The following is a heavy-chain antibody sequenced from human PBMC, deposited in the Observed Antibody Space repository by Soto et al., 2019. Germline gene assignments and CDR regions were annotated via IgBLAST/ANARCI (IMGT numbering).Heavy chain of an antibody. D-gene: IGHD3-22*01. CDR3: ANETPYDGGGYYYVFFDS. CDR2: ITGSGDYT. Sequence: GSLRLPFAASGLILSTHAMSRVRQAPGKGLEWVSVITGSGDYTNYGDSVKGRFTISSDNSKNTLYLQMNSLRVEDTALYYCANETPYDGGGYYYVFFDSWGQGTLVTVSS. J-gene: IGHJ4*02. V-gene: IGHV3-23*01. CDR1: GLILSTHA.